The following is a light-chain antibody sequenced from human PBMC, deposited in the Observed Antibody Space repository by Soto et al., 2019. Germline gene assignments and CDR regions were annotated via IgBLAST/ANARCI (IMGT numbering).Light chain of an antibody. V-gene: IGKV3-15*01. CDR2: GAS. Sequence: EIVMAQSPDSLSVSPGGRATLSCRASQSVSTNLAWYQQKPGQAPRLLIHGASTRATGIPARFGGSGSGTEFTLTISSLQSEDSAVYYCQQYYKWPPKTFGQGTKVDIK. CDR1: QSVSTN. J-gene: IGKJ1*01. CDR3: QQYYKWPPKT.